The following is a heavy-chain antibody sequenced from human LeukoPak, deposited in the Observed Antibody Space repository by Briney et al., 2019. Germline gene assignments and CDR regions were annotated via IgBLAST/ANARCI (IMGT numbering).Heavy chain of an antibody. V-gene: IGHV4-59*01. J-gene: IGHJ6*03. CDR2: IYYSGST. D-gene: IGHD3-10*01. CDR3: ARERPHYYGSGSYYGDYYYYYYMDV. Sequence: SEPLSLTCTVSGGSISSYYWSWIRQPPGKRLEWIGYIYYSGSTNYNPSLKSRVTISVDTSKNQFSLKLSSVTAADTAVYYCARERPHYYGSGSYYGDYYYYYYMDVWGKGTTVTVSS. CDR1: GGSISSYY.